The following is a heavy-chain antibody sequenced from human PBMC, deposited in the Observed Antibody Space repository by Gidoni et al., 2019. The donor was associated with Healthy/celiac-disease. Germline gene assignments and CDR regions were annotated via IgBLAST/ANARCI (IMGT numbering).Heavy chain of an antibody. D-gene: IGHD3-10*01. CDR2: TYPGYSDT. Sequence: EVQLVQSGAEVIKPGESLKISCQGSGYSFPRYGIGWGRQMPGKGLEWLGITYPGYSDTRYSPSFQDQVTISAYKSISTAYLQWSRLKASDTAMYYCARTYYYGSGNGVNWFDPWGQGTLVTVSS. CDR1: GYSFPRYG. J-gene: IGHJ5*02. V-gene: IGHV5-51*01. CDR3: ARTYYYGSGNGVNWFDP.